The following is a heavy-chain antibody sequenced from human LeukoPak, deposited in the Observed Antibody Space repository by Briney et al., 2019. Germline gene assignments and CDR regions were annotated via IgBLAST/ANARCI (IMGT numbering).Heavy chain of an antibody. CDR3: ARGVRPCSSTSCYGVDY. D-gene: IGHD2-2*01. V-gene: IGHV1-8*03. CDR2: MNPNSGNT. J-gene: IGHJ4*02. CDR1: GYTFTNYD. Sequence: ASVKVSCKASGYTFTNYDINWVRQATGQGLEWMGWMNPNSGNTGYAQKFQGRVTITRNTSISTAYMELSSLRSEDTAVYYCARGVRPCSSTSCYGVDYWGQGTLVTVSS.